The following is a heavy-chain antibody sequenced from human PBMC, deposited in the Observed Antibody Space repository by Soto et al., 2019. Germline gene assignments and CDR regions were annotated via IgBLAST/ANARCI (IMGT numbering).Heavy chain of an antibody. V-gene: IGHV3-23*01. CDR1: GFTFSSYA. CDR3: AKAGDSAPTSYFDY. Sequence: GGSLRLSCAASGFTFSSYAMSWVRRAPGKGLEWVSAISGSGGSTYYADSVKGRFTISRDNSKNTLYLQMNSLRAEDTAVYYCAKAGDSAPTSYFDYWGQGTLVTVSS. D-gene: IGHD2-2*01. J-gene: IGHJ4*02. CDR2: ISGSGGST.